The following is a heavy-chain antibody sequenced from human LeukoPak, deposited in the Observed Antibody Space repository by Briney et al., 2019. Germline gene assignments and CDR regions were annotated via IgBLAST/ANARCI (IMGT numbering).Heavy chain of an antibody. Sequence: GGSLRLSCAASGFTFSSYTMNWVRRAPGKGLEWVSSLSGTGRYIYYADLMKGRFTISGDNAKNSLYVQMNSLRAEDTAVYYCARSLRDAFDIWGQGTMVTVSS. CDR3: ARSLRDAFDI. V-gene: IGHV3-21*06. CDR2: LSGTGRYI. CDR1: GFTFSSYT. J-gene: IGHJ3*02.